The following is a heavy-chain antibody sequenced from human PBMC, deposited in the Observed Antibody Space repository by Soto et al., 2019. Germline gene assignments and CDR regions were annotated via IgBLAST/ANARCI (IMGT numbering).Heavy chain of an antibody. CDR2: ISLYSDGT. V-gene: IGHV1-18*01. Sequence: VSVKVSCKTSGYTFSNYGITWVRQAPGQPLEWLGWISLYSDGTYYAQKFQGRVSMTTDTSTTTAYMELRSLRSDDTAVYYCARVVPGAEAWFGPWGQGTLVTVSS. D-gene: IGHD2-2*01. J-gene: IGHJ5*02. CDR3: ARVVPGAEAWFGP. CDR1: GYTFSNYG.